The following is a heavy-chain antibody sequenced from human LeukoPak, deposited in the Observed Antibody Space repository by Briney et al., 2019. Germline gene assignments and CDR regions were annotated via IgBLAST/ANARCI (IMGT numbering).Heavy chain of an antibody. CDR2: ISSSSSYI. J-gene: IGHJ4*02. D-gene: IGHD3-3*01. CDR3: ARRLGDYDFWSGYPKKSDY. Sequence: GGSLRLSCAASGSTFSSYSMNWVRQAPGKGLEWVSSISSSSSYIYYADSVKGRFTISRDNAKNSLYLQMNSLRAEDTAVYYCARRLGDYDFWSGYPKKSDYWGQGTLVTVSS. V-gene: IGHV3-21*01. CDR1: GSTFSSYS.